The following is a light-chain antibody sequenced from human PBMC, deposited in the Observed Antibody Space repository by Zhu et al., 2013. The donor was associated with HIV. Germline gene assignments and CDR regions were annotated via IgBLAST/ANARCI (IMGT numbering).Light chain of an antibody. CDR2: DAS. CDR1: QSLSSN. Sequence: EILMTQSPATLSLSPGERATLSCRASQSLSSNLAWYQQKPGQAPRLLIYDASNRATGIPARFSGSGSGTDFTLTISSLEPEDFAVYYCQQHSNWPPLTFGGGTKVEIK. V-gene: IGKV3-11*01. CDR3: QQHSNWPPLT. J-gene: IGKJ4*01.